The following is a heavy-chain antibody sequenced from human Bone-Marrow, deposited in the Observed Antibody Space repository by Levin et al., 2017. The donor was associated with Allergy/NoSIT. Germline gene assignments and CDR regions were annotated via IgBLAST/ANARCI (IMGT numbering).Heavy chain of an antibody. CDR2: IKQDGSEK. D-gene: IGHD2-15*01. CDR1: GFTFSSYW. Sequence: LGESLKISCAASGFTFSSYWMSWVRQAPGKGLEWVANIKQDGSEKYYVDSVKGRFTISRDNAKNSLYLQMNSLRAEDTAVYYCARGSYCSGWSGKICGIGWFDPWGQGTLVTVSS. CDR3: ARGSYCSGWSGKICGIGWFDP. J-gene: IGHJ5*02. V-gene: IGHV3-7*01.